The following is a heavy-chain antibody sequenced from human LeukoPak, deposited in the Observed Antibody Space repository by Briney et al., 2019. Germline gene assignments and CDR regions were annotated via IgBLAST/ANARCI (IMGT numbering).Heavy chain of an antibody. J-gene: IGHJ5*02. CDR3: AKSFGDHGS. V-gene: IGHV3-23*01. Sequence: GGSLRLSCAASGFTFSSCALSWGRQRPGKGLGWVSSINVNGDTTYYADPFKGRFTISRDNSKNTLYCQMNSLRSDDPAGYYRAKSFGDHGSWGQEPLLSVPS. CDR1: GFTFSSCA. D-gene: IGHD4-17*01. CDR2: INVNGDTT.